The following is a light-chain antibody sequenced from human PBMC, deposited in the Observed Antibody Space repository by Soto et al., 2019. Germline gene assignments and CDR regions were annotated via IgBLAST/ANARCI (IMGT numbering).Light chain of an antibody. Sequence: QSALTQPPSVSGSPGQAVAISCTGTSSDVGSYNRVSWYQQPPGTAPKVMIYEVSNRPSGVPDRFSGSKSGNTASLTISGLQAEDEADYYCSSYTSRSTXVFGTGTKVTVL. CDR2: EVS. J-gene: IGLJ1*01. V-gene: IGLV2-18*02. CDR3: SSYTSRSTXV. CDR1: SSDVGSYNR.